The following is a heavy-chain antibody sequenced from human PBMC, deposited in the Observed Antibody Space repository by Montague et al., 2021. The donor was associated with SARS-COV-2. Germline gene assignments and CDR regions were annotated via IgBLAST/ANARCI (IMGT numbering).Heavy chain of an antibody. V-gene: IGHV3-30*04. CDR1: GFTFSSYA. D-gene: IGHD3-22*01. CDR3: ASLRDSGSYGAPEAY. J-gene: IGHJ4*02. CDR2: ISYDGSNK. Sequence: SLRLSCAASGFTFSSYAMHWVRQAPGKGLEWVAVISYDGSNKYYADSVKGRFTISRDNSKNTLYLKMNILRADDSAFYYCASLRDSGSYGAPEAYWGQGTLVTVSS.